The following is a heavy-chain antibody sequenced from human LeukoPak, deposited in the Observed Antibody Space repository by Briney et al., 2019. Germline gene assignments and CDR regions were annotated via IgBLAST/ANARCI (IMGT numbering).Heavy chain of an antibody. CDR2: INHSGST. V-gene: IGHV4-34*01. CDR1: GGSFSGYY. Sequence: SETLSLTCAVYGGSFSGYYWSWIRQPPGKGLEWIGEINHSGSTNYNPSLKSRVTISVDTSKNQFSLKLSSVTAADTAVYYCAGARRDLDYWGQGTLVTVSS. CDR3: AGARRDLDY. J-gene: IGHJ4*02.